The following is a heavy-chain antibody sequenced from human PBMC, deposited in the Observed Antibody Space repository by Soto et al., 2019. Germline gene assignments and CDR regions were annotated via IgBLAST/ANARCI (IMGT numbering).Heavy chain of an antibody. V-gene: IGHV3-30-3*01. D-gene: IGHD6-13*01. J-gene: IGHJ6*02. CDR2: ISYDGSNK. Sequence: QVQLVESGGGAVQPGRSLRLSCAASGFTFSSYAMHWVRQAPGKRLEWVAVISYDGSNKYYADSVKGRFTISRDNSNNTLYLQMNSLRAEDTAVYYCARDRGSSPFYYYHYGMDVWGQGTTVTVSS. CDR3: ARDRGSSPFYYYHYGMDV. CDR1: GFTFSSYA.